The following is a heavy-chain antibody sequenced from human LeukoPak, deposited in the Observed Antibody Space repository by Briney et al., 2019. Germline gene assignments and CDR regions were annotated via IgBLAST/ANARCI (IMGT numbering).Heavy chain of an antibody. J-gene: IGHJ4*02. D-gene: IGHD3-3*01. CDR1: GYTFTGYY. CDR3: ARDYDFWSGYYFFDY. CDR2: INPNSGGT. V-gene: IGHV1-2*02. Sequence: ASVKVPCKASGYTFTGYYMHWVRQAPGQGFEWMGWINPNSGGTNYAQKFQGRVTMTRDTSISTAYMELSRLRSDDTAVYYCARDYDFWSGYYFFDYWGQGTLVTVSS.